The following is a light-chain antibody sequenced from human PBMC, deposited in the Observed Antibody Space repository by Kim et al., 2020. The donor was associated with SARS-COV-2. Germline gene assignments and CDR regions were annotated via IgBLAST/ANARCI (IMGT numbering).Light chain of an antibody. CDR3: QKRSSWPPYS. J-gene: IGKJ2*01. CDR1: QSVSST. V-gene: IGKV3-11*01. CDR2: DAA. Sequence: GETAARASRGSQSVSSTLAWYRQKHGQPHRLLIYDAANRKSGIPARFSGGGSGTDFTHTISSLAPEDFAVYYCQKRSSWPPYSFAQGNKLEI.